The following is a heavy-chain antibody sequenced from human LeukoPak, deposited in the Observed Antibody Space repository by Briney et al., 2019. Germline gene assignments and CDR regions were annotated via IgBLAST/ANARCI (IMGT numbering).Heavy chain of an antibody. V-gene: IGHV1-8*01. CDR3: ARGQEADELLLDY. J-gene: IGHJ4*02. D-gene: IGHD2-15*01. Sequence: GASVKVSCKASGYTFISYDINWVRQATGQGLEWMGWMNPNSGNTGYAQKFQGRVTMTRNTSISTAYMELSSLRSEDTAVYYCARGQEADELLLDYWGQGTLVTVSS. CDR2: MNPNSGNT. CDR1: GYTFISYD.